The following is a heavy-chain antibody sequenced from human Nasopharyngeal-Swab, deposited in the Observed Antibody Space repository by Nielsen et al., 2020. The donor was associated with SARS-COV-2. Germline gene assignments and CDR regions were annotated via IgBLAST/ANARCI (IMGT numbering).Heavy chain of an antibody. CDR1: GFTFSNYN. J-gene: IGHJ6*02. V-gene: IGHV3-21*01. D-gene: IGHD3-3*01. CDR2: ISSSSTYI. Sequence: LSLTCAASGFTFSNYNMNWVRQAPGKGLEWVSSISSSSTYIYYADSVKGRLTISRDNTKNSLSLQMNSLRAEDTAVYYCARDGLDYDFWSAYFMDVWGQGTTVTVSS. CDR3: ARDGLDYDFWSAYFMDV.